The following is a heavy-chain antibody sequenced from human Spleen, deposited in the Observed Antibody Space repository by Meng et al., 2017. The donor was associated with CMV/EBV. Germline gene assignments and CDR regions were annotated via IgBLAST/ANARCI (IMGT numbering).Heavy chain of an antibody. CDR1: GGSISSYY. CDR3: ARGLQTRTTFFGVVSHVPNYFDY. Sequence: SETLSLTCTVSGGSISSYYWSWIRQPPGKGLEWIGYIYYSGSTNDNPSLKSRVTISVDTSKNQFSLKLSSVTAADTAVYYCARGLQTRTTFFGVVSHVPNYFDYWGQGNLVTVSS. V-gene: IGHV4-59*12. CDR2: IYYSGST. J-gene: IGHJ4*02. D-gene: IGHD3-3*01.